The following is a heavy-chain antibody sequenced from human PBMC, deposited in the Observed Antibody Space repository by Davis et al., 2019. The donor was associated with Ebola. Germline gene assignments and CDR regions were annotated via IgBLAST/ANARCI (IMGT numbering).Heavy chain of an antibody. CDR3: AKDKNYDFWSGYPHDAFDI. D-gene: IGHD3-3*01. Sequence: PGGSLSLSCAAFGFTFTTYPLTWVCQAPGKGLEWVSAISGSGGSTYYADSVKGRFTISRDNSKNTLYLQMNSLRAEDTAIYYCAKDKNYDFWSGYPHDAFDIWGQGTMVTVSS. CDR2: ISGSGGST. V-gene: IGHV3-23*01. CDR1: GFTFTTYP. J-gene: IGHJ3*02.